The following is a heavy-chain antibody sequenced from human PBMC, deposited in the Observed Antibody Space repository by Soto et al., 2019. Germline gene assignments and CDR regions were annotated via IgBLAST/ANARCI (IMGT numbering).Heavy chain of an antibody. D-gene: IGHD3-22*01. J-gene: IGHJ6*02. CDR3: ARQLGYYYDSSGYQHYYYYGMDV. CDR1: GYSFSSYW. CDR2: IYPGDSDT. Sequence: PGESLKISCKGSGYSFSSYWIGWVLQIPWKGLEWMGIIYPGDSDTRYSPSFQGQVTISADKSISTAYLQWSSLKASDTAMYYCARQLGYYYDSSGYQHYYYYGMDVWGQGTTVTVSS. V-gene: IGHV5-51*01.